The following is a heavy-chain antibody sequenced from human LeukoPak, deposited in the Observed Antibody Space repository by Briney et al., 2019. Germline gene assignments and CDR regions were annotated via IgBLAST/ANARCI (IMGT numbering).Heavy chain of an antibody. CDR1: GFTFSDYY. D-gene: IGHD4-17*01. CDR3: AGTDYGSLYYYYMDV. J-gene: IGHJ6*03. CDR2: ISSSCSTI. V-gene: IGHV3-11*01. Sequence: GGSLRLSCAASGFTFSDYYMSWIRQAPGKGLEWVPYISSSCSTIYYADSVKGRFTISRDNAKNSLYLQMNSLRAEDTAVYYCAGTDYGSLYYYYMDVWGKGTTVTISS.